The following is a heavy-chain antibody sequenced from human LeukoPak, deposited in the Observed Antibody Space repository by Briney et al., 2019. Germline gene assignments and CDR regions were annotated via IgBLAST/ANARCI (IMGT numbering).Heavy chain of an antibody. V-gene: IGHV4-34*01. D-gene: IGHD4-17*01. CDR2: INHSGST. J-gene: IGHJ4*02. CDR1: GGSFSGYY. Sequence: SETLSLTCAVYGGSFSGYYWSWVRQPPGKGLEWMGEINHSGSTNYNPSLKRRVTISVDTSNNQFSLKLSSVTAADTAVYYCARETDGDYFDYWGQGTLVTVSS. CDR3: ARETDGDYFDY.